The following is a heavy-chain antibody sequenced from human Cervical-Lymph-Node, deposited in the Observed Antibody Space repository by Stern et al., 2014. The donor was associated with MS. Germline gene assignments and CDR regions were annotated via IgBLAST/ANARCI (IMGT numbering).Heavy chain of an antibody. J-gene: IGHJ4*02. V-gene: IGHV1-2*06. Sequence: VQLLESWAEVKKPGASVKVSCKTSGYTFAGNYIHWVRQAPGQVLQWMGRINPNSGGTNYAQKFQGRVTMTRDPSITTASMELSRLRFDDTAIYYCARERGRAGPAMADYWGQGTLVTVSS. CDR1: GYTFAGNY. CDR3: ARERGRAGPAMADY. D-gene: IGHD5-18*01. CDR2: INPNSGGT.